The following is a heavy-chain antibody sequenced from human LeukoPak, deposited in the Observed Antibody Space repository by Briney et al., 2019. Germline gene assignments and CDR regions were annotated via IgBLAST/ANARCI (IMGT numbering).Heavy chain of an antibody. D-gene: IGHD3-3*01. CDR1: GFTFSSYW. CDR2: INTDGSST. J-gene: IGHJ4*02. Sequence: PGGSLRLSCAASGFTFSSYWMHWVRQAPGKGLVWVSRINTDGSSTSYADSVKGRFTISRDNAKNTLYLQMNSLRAEDTAVYYCAREDYDFWSGYSFDYWGQGTLVTVSS. V-gene: IGHV3-74*01. CDR3: AREDYDFWSGYSFDY.